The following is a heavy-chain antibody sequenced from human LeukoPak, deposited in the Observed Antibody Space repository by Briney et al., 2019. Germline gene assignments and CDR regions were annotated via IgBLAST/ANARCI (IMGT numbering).Heavy chain of an antibody. J-gene: IGHJ4*02. CDR2: IYSGGST. Sequence: GGSLRLSCAASGFTVSSNYMSWVRQAPGKGLEWVSVIYSGGSTYYADSVKGRFTISRDNSKNTLYLQMNSLRAEDTAVYYCARGNTIFDVPFDYWGQGTLVTVSS. CDR1: GFTVSSNY. CDR3: ARGNTIFDVPFDY. V-gene: IGHV3-53*05. D-gene: IGHD3-3*01.